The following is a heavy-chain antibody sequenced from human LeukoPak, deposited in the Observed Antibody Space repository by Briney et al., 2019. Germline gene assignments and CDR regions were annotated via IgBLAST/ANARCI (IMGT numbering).Heavy chain of an antibody. Sequence: GGSLRLSCAASGFTFSSYGMHWVRQAPGKGLEWVSYISSTSAIIYYADSVKGRFTVSRDNAKNSLYLQMNSLRAEDTAVYYCARFTAGDYFDSWGQGTLVTVSS. V-gene: IGHV3-48*01. CDR2: ISSTSAII. D-gene: IGHD6-13*01. J-gene: IGHJ4*02. CDR3: ARFTAGDYFDS. CDR1: GFTFSSYG.